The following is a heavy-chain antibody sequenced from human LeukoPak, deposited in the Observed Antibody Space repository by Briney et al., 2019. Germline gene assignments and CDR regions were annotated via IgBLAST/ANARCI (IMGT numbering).Heavy chain of an antibody. CDR3: ARAPTKVESGYFDY. Sequence: PSETLSLTCAVYGGSFSAYYWSWIRQSPGKGLEWIAEINHRGDTNYNPSVKSRVSISVDTSKNQFSLKVTSLTAADTAVYYCARAPTKVESGYFDYWGRGPLSPSPQ. CDR1: GGSFSAYY. CDR2: INHRGDT. V-gene: IGHV4-34*01. J-gene: IGHJ4*03. D-gene: IGHD1/OR15-1a*01.